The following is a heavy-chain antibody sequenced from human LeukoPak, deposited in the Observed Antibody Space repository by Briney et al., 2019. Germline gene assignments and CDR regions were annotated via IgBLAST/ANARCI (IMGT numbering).Heavy chain of an antibody. J-gene: IGHJ4*02. D-gene: IGHD4-17*01. CDR3: ASSDYGDPYY. CDR1: GFTVSSNY. V-gene: IGHV3-53*01. Sequence: GGSLRLSCAASGFTVSSNYMSWVRQAPGKGLEWVSVIYSGSSTYYADSVKGRFTISRDNSKNTLYLQMNSLRAEDTAVYYCASSDYGDPYYWGQGALVTVSS. CDR2: IYSGSST.